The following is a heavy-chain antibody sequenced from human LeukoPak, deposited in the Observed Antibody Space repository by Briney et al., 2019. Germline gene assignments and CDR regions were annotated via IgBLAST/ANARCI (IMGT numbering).Heavy chain of an antibody. V-gene: IGHV4-34*01. CDR2: INHSGST. CDR3: ARGSRGYSSGWYI. Sequence: SETLSLTCAVYGGSFSGYYWSWIRQPPGKGLEWIGEINHSGSTNYNPSLKSRVTISVDTSKNQFSLKLSSVTAADTAVYYCARGSRGYSSGWYIWGQGTLVTVSS. D-gene: IGHD6-19*01. CDR1: GGSFSGYY. J-gene: IGHJ4*02.